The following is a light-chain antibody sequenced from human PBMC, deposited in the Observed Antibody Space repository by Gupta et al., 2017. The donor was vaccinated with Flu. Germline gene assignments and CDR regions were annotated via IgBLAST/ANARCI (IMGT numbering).Light chain of an antibody. CDR2: GAS. V-gene: IGKV1-27*01. Sequence: DIQMTQSPSSLSASVGDRVTITCRASQDINNYLAWYQQRPGNIPELLIYGASTVQSGVPSRFSGSGSETDFTLTISSLQPEDVATYYCQKYNSAPRTFGPGTKVEIK. CDR3: QKYNSAPRT. CDR1: QDINNY. J-gene: IGKJ3*01.